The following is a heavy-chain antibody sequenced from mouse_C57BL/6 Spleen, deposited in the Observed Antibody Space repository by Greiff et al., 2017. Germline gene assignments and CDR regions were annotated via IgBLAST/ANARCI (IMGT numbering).Heavy chain of an antibody. CDR1: GYTFPSYW. V-gene: IGHV1-69*01. Sequence: QVQLQQPGAELVMPGASVKLSCKASGYTFPSYWMHWVKQRPGQGLEWIGAIDPSDSCTNYNQKFKGQSTLTVDKSSSTAYMQLSSLTSEDSAVYYCARYYGSSSGYYAMDDWGQGTSVTVSS. CDR2: IDPSDSCT. J-gene: IGHJ4*01. CDR3: ARYYGSSSGYYAMDD. D-gene: IGHD1-1*01.